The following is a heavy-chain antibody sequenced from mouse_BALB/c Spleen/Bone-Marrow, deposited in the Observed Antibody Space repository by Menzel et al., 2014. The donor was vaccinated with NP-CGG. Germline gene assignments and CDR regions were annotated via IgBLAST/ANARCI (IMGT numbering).Heavy chain of an antibody. CDR1: GFTFSSYG. CDR2: INNNGGDT. D-gene: IGHD2-4*01. V-gene: IGHV5-6-3*01. Sequence: EVQRVESGGGLVQPGGSLKLSCAASGFTFSSYGMSWVRHTPDKRLEMIATINNNGGDTYYPDSVKGRFTISRDNARNTLYLQMSSLKSEDTAMYYCARGYDYSSWFAYWGQGTLVTVSP. J-gene: IGHJ3*01. CDR3: ARGYDYSSWFAY.